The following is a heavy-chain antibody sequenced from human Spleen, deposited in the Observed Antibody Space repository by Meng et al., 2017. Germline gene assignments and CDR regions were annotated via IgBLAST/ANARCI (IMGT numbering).Heavy chain of an antibody. D-gene: IGHD4-11*01. CDR3: ARGPTTMAHDFDY. J-gene: IGHJ4*02. V-gene: IGHV4-4*02. Sequence: SETLSLTCAVSGFPISSGHWWSWVRQSPGKGLQWIGEILHSGSTNYNPSLESRATISVDTSQNNLSLKLSSVTAADSAVYYCARGPTTMAHDFDYWGQGTLVTVSS. CDR2: ILHSGST. CDR1: GFPISSGHW.